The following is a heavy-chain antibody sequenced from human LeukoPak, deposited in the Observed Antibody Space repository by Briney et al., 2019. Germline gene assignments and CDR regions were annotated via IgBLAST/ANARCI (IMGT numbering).Heavy chain of an antibody. V-gene: IGHV4-31*03. D-gene: IGHD3-10*01. J-gene: IGHJ4*02. CDR2: IYYSGSS. Sequence: SETLSLTCTVSGGSISSAGYYWSWIRQHPGRGLEWIGYIYYSGSSYYNPSLKSRVTISVYTSKNQFSLKLSSVTAADTAVYYCARDYGSGSWLAYWGQGTLVTVSS. CDR3: ARDYGSGSWLAY. CDR1: GGSISSAGYY.